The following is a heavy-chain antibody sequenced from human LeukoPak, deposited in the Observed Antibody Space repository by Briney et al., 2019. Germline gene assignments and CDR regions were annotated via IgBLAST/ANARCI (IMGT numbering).Heavy chain of an antibody. J-gene: IGHJ1*01. Sequence: TGGSLRHSCAASGFTFANYWMSWVRQAPGKGLEWVANIRQDGSEKFYVDSVKGRFTISIDNNKSSLYLQMNSLRGEDTAVYFCARVGGSWELELWGQGTLVTVS. CDR2: IRQDGSEK. CDR3: ARVGGSWELEL. CDR1: GFTFANYW. D-gene: IGHD1-26*01. V-gene: IGHV3-7*01.